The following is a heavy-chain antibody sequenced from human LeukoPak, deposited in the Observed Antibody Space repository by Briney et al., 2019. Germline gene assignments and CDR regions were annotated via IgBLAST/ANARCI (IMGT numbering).Heavy chain of an antibody. V-gene: IGHV3-7*01. Sequence: GGSLRLSCAASGFTFSSYWMSWVRQAPGKGLEWVANIKQDGSEKYYVDSVKGRFTISRDNAKNSLYLQMNSLGAEDTAVYYCARDYDFYCSGDNCYSPRLSDYWGQGTLVTVSS. J-gene: IGHJ4*02. CDR3: ARDYDFYCSGDNCYSPRLSDY. CDR2: IKQDGSEK. D-gene: IGHD2-15*01. CDR1: GFTFSSYW.